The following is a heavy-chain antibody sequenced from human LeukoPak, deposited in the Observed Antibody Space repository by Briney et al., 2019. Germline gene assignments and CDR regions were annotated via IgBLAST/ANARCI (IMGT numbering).Heavy chain of an antibody. CDR3: TLPRVYYYYGMDV. J-gene: IGHJ6*04. CDR2: IRSKAYGGTT. V-gene: IGHV3-49*04. CDR1: GFTFGDYA. Sequence: GSLRLSCTASGFTFGDYAMSWVRQAPGKGLEWVGFIRSKAYGGTTEYAASVKGRFTISRDDSKSIAYLQMNSLKTEDTAVYYCTLPRVYYYYGMDVWGKGTTVTVSS.